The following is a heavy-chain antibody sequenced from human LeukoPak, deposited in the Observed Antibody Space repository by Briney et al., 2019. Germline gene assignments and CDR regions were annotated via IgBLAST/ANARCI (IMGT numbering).Heavy chain of an antibody. Sequence: GGSLRLSCVASGFSFRRYSMNWVRQAPGKGLEWVAYISYSSSFIYYADSVKGRFIITRDNAENSLFLQMNSLRAEDTAVYYCARDQGAYTDYDVDYWGQGTLVTVSS. V-gene: IGHV3-21*01. D-gene: IGHD4-17*01. CDR3: ARDQGAYTDYDVDY. J-gene: IGHJ4*02. CDR2: ISYSSSFI. CDR1: GFSFRRYS.